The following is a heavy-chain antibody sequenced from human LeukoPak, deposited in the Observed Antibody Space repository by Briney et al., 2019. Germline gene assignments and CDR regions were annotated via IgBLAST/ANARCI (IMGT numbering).Heavy chain of an antibody. D-gene: IGHD3-10*01. J-gene: IGHJ4*02. CDR3: AKSGPYELLWFGKLLSTFDY. V-gene: IGHV3-30-3*02. Sequence: PGGSLRLSCAASGFTFSSYAMHWVRQAPGKGLEWVAVISYDGSNKYYADTVKGRFTISRDNSKNTLYLQMNSLRAEDTAIYYCAKSGPYELLWFGKLLSTFDYWAREPWSPSPQ. CDR2: ISYDGSNK. CDR1: GFTFSSYA.